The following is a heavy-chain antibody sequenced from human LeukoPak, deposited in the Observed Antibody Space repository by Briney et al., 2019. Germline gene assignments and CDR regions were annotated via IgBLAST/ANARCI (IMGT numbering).Heavy chain of an antibody. CDR3: ARGPDILSGSYYLQDY. D-gene: IGHD1-26*01. CDR1: GGSISSSSYY. CDR2: IYYSGST. Sequence: SETLSLTCTVSGGSISSSSYYWGWIRQPPGKGLEWIGSIYYSGSTYYNPSLKSRVTISVDTSKNQFSLKLSSVTAADTAVYYCARGPDILSGSYYLQDYWGQGTLVTVSS. V-gene: IGHV4-39*07. J-gene: IGHJ4*02.